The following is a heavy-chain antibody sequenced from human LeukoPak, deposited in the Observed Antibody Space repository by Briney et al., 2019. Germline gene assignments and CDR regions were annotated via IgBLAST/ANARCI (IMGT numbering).Heavy chain of an antibody. CDR2: IYVDGRTT. CDR1: GFTFSNYW. J-gene: IGHJ5*02. CDR3: IRDFRSADL. V-gene: IGHV3-74*01. Sequence: GGSLRLSCVASGFTFSNYWMHWVRQPPGKGLVWVSRIYVDGRTTNYADSVKGRFTISGDNAKNTVYLEMNSLSVEDTATYYCIRDFRSADLWGQGTLVTVTS.